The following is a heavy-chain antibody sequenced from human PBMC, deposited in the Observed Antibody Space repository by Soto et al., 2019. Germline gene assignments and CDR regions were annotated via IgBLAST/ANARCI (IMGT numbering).Heavy chain of an antibody. CDR2: ISGSGGST. Sequence: GGSLRLSCAASGFTFSSYAISWVRQAPGKGLEWVSAISGSGGSTYYADSVKGRFTISRDNSKNTLYLQMNSLRAEDTAVYYCAKDQYYYDSSGYYPFFDYWGQGTLVTVSS. D-gene: IGHD3-22*01. CDR3: AKDQYYYDSSGYYPFFDY. J-gene: IGHJ4*02. CDR1: GFTFSSYA. V-gene: IGHV3-23*01.